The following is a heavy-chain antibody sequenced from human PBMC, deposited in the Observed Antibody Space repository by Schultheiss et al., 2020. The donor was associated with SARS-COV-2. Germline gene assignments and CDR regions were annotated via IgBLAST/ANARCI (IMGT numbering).Heavy chain of an antibody. CDR1: GFIVSSNY. Sequence: GGSLRLSCAASGFIVSSNYMSWVLQAPGQGLEWVSALSGSGGSTYHVDSVKGRFTISRDSYKNTLYLQMNSLRAEDTAVYYCARVEISSSWYRWFDPWGQGTLVTVSS. CDR3: ARVEISSSWYRWFDP. J-gene: IGHJ5*01. D-gene: IGHD6-13*01. V-gene: IGHV3-53*01. CDR2: LSGSGGST.